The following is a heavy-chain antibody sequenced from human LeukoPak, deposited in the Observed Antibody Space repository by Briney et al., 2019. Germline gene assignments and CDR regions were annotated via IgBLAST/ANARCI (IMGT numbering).Heavy chain of an antibody. V-gene: IGHV1-69*01. D-gene: IGHD3-3*01. CDR2: IIPIFGTA. CDR1: GGTFSSCA. J-gene: IGHJ4*02. CDR3: ATDHRLRFLEWLSL. Sequence: GSSVKVSCKASGGTFSSCAISWVRQAPGQGLEWMGGIIPIFGTANYAQKFQGRVTITADESTSTAYMEMSSLRSEDTAVYYCATDHRLRFLEWLSLWGQGTLVTVSS.